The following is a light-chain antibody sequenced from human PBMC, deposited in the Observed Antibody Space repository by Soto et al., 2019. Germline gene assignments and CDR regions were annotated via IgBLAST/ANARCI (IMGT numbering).Light chain of an antibody. CDR3: QQYYSTPLT. CDR2: WAS. J-gene: IGKJ4*01. Sequence: DIVMTQSPDSLAVSLGERATINCKSSQSLLYTSNNANYLAWYQQKPGQPPKLLIYWASTRESGVPDRFSGSGSVTDFTLTISGLQAEDVAVYYCQQYYSTPLTFGGGTRVEI. V-gene: IGKV4-1*01. CDR1: QSLLYTSNNANY.